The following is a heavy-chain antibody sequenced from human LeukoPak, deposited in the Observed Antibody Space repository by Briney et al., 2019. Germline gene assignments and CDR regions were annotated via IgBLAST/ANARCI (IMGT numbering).Heavy chain of an antibody. J-gene: IGHJ4*02. CDR3: ARGLGAVTTTLGY. D-gene: IGHD4-17*01. Sequence: GSLRLSCAASGFTVSSNYISWVRQPPGKGLEWIGEINHSGSTNYNPSLKSRVTISVDTSKNQFSLKLSSVTAADTAVYYCARGLGAVTTTLGYWGQGTLVTVSS. CDR1: GFTVSSNY. CDR2: INHSGST. V-gene: IGHV4-34*01.